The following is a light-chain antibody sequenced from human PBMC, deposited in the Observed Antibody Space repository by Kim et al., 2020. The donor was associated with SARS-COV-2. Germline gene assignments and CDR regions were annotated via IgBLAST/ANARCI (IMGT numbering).Light chain of an antibody. Sequence: EIVLTQSPGTLSLSPGERATLSCRTSQSVCSHCSDWYQQKPGQAPSLLIYSVSNTATGIPDRFSGSGSGTDFTLTISRLWPEDDAVYYCQQHGIATPYTFGQGTKLEI. CDR2: SVS. CDR1: QSVCSHC. CDR3: QQHGIATPYT. J-gene: IGKJ2*01. V-gene: IGKV3-20*01.